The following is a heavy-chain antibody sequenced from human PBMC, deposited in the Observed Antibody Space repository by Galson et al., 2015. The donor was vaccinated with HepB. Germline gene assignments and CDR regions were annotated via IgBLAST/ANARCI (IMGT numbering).Heavy chain of an antibody. V-gene: IGHV1-69*01. CDR1: GGTFSSYA. D-gene: IGHD6-19*01. J-gene: IGHJ4*02. CDR3: ARVGSADDLPNKNIAVAGTVDRYFDY. Sequence: SCKASGGTFSSYAISWVRQAPGQGLEWMGGIIPIFGIANYAQKFQGRVTITADESTSTAYMELSSLRSEDTAVYYCARVGSADDLPNKNIAVAGTVDRYFDYWGQGTLVTVSS. CDR2: IIPIFGIA.